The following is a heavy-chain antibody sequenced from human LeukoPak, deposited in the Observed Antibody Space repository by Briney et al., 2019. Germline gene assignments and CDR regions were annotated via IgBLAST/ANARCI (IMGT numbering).Heavy chain of an antibody. D-gene: IGHD1-26*01. CDR1: GFTFSSYW. V-gene: IGHV3-23*01. CDR3: ARYSGSYYYPPAWDL. J-gene: IGHJ4*02. Sequence: GGSLRLPCATSGFTFSSYWMHWVRQAPGKGLEWVSAISGSGGSAYYADSVKGRFTISRDNSKNTLYLQMDSLRADDTAVYYCARYSGSYYYPPAWDLWGQGTLVTVSS. CDR2: ISGSGGSA.